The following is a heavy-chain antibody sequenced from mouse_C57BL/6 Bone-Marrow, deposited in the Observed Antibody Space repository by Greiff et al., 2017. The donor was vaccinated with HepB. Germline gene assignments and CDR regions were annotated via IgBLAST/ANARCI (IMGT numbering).Heavy chain of an antibody. CDR2: IWSGGST. J-gene: IGHJ4*01. CDR3: ARNFPIYDAFYAMDY. Sequence: QVQLKESGPGLVQPSQSLSITCTVSGFSLTSYGVHWVRQSPGKGLEWLGVIWSGGSTDYNAAFISRLSISKDNSKSQVFFKMNSLQADDTAIYYCARNFPIYDAFYAMDYWGQGTSVTVSS. CDR1: GFSLTSYG. V-gene: IGHV2-2*01. D-gene: IGHD2-3*01.